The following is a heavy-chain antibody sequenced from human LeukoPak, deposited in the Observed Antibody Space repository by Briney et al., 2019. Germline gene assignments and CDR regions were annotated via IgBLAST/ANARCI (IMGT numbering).Heavy chain of an antibody. Sequence: GGSLRLSCAASGFTFSTYSMNWVRQAPGKGLEWLSCISSSSSAIYYANSVQGRFTISRDNSKNSLYLQMNTLRAEDAAVYYCARDSVVPAAQSYYYYYYMDFWGKGTTVTVSS. V-gene: IGHV3-21*01. D-gene: IGHD2-2*01. CDR1: GFTFSTYS. CDR3: ARDSVVPAAQSYYYYYYMDF. J-gene: IGHJ6*03. CDR2: ISSSSSAI.